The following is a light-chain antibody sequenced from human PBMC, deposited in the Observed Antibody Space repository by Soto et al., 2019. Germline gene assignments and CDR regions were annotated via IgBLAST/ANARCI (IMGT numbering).Light chain of an antibody. CDR3: QQSFSTPLT. CDR1: QSISSY. V-gene: IGKV1-39*01. CDR2: AAS. J-gene: IGKJ4*01. Sequence: DIQMTQSPSSLSASVGDRVTITCRASQSISSYLNWYQQKPGKAPKLLIYAASSLQSVVPSRFSGSGSGTDFTLTISSLQPEDFATYYCQQSFSTPLTFGGGTKVEV.